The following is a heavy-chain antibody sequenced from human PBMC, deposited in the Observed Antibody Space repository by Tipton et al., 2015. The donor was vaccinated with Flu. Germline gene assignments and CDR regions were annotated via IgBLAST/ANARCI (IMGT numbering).Heavy chain of an antibody. CDR1: GFTFSNAW. Sequence: SLRLSCAASGFTFSNAWMSWVRQAPGKGLEWVGRIKSKTDGGTTDYAAPVKGRFTISRDDSKNTLYLQMNSLKTEDTAVYYCTPDAIFPSYGMDVWGQGTTVTVSS. D-gene: IGHD2-2*02. CDR3: TPDAIFPSYGMDV. J-gene: IGHJ6*02. CDR2: IKSKTDGGTT. V-gene: IGHV3-15*01.